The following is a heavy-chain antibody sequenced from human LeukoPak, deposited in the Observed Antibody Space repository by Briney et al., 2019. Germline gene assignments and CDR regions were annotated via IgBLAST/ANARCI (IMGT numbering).Heavy chain of an antibody. V-gene: IGHV4-39*05. J-gene: IGHJ4*02. Sequence: SGTPSLPRTVSGGSLSSSRNYLGWVRHPPREGQEWIASIYHSGTTYSNPSLKSRVTIFVHTSDNQFSLKLSSVTAADTAAYYCATGGGIAVAHAWGQGIVVTVSS. CDR3: ATGGGIAVAHA. CDR1: GGSLSSSRNY. D-gene: IGHD6-19*01. CDR2: IYHSGTT.